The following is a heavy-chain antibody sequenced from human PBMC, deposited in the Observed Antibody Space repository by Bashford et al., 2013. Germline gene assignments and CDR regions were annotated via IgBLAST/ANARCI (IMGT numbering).Heavy chain of an antibody. J-gene: IGHJ3*02. CDR2: ISSSSSTI. Sequence: GSLRLSCAASGFTFSSYSMNWVRQAPGKGLEWVSYISSSSSTIYYADSVKGRFTISRDNAKNTLYLQMNSLRAEDTAVYYCAREWVYSKDAFDIWGQGTTVTVSS. D-gene: IGHD6-13*01. CDR1: GFTFSSYS. V-gene: IGHV3-48*01. CDR3: AREWVYSKDAFDI.